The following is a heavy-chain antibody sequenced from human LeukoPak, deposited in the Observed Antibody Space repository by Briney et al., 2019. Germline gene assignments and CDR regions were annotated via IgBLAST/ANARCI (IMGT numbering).Heavy chain of an antibody. CDR1: GFTFSDYY. V-gene: IGHV3-11*01. Sequence: GGSLRPSCAASGFTFSDYYMSWIRPAPGKGLEWVSYISSSGSTIYYADSVKGRFTISRDNAKNSLYLQMNSLRAEDTAVYYCARDEDYYDSSGPRDYWGQGTLVTVSS. CDR3: ARDEDYYDSSGPRDY. J-gene: IGHJ4*02. CDR2: ISSSGSTI. D-gene: IGHD3-22*01.